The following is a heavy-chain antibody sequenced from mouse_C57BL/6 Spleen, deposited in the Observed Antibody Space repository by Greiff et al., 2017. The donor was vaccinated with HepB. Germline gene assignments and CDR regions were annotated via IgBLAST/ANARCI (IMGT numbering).Heavy chain of an antibody. J-gene: IGHJ4*01. CDR3: ARTSYYGSSYLGYAMDY. Sequence: EVKLVESGGGLVKPGGSLKLSCAASGFTFSDYGMHWVRQAPEKGLEWVAYISSGSSTIYYADTVKGRFTISRDNAKNTLFLQMTSLRSEDTAMYYCARTSYYGSSYLGYAMDYWGQGTSVTVSS. D-gene: IGHD1-1*01. V-gene: IGHV5-17*01. CDR2: ISSGSSTI. CDR1: GFTFSDYG.